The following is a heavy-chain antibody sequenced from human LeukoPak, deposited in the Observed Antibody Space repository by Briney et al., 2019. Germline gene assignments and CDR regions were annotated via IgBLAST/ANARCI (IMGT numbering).Heavy chain of an antibody. D-gene: IGHD6-13*01. CDR1: GFTFSSYW. CDR3: ARALYASQYGSSWVGY. Sequence: GGSLRLSCAASGFTFSSYWMHWDRQAPGKGLVWVSRINSDGSSTSYADSVKGRFTISRDNAENTLYLQMNSLRAEDTAVYYCARALYASQYGSSWVGYWGQGTLVTVSS. CDR2: INSDGSST. J-gene: IGHJ4*02. V-gene: IGHV3-74*01.